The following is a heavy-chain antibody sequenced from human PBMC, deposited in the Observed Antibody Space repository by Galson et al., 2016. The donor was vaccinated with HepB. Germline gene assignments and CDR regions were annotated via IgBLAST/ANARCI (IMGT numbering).Heavy chain of an antibody. J-gene: IGHJ4*02. V-gene: IGHV5-51*01. Sequence: QSGAEVKKPGESLKTSCKGSGYSFSTYWIGWVRQMPGKGLEWMGIIYPGDSDTRYSPSFQGQVTISADKSTSTAYLQWNSLKASDTAMYYCARRGSGYYTGEYYWGQGTLVTVSS. D-gene: IGHD3-3*01. CDR1: GYSFSTYW. CDR2: IYPGDSDT. CDR3: ARRGSGYYTGEYY.